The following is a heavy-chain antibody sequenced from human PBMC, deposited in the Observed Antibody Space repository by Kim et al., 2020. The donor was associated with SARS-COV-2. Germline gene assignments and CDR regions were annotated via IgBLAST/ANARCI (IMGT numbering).Heavy chain of an antibody. CDR1: GFTFTDHW. Sequence: GGSLRLSCAASGFTFTDHWMTWVRQAPGKGLEWLAEIKPDGIVKHYVDSVKGRFTISRDNAKKSVYLQVSSLTAGDTAVYYCAKNFDYSFDTWGQGTLVT. CDR3: AKNFDYSFDT. CDR2: IKPDGIVK. J-gene: IGHJ4*02. V-gene: IGHV3-7*01.